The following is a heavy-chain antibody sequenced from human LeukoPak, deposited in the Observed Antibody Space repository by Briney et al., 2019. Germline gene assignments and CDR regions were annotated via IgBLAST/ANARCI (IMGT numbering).Heavy chain of an antibody. CDR2: ISGSGGGT. D-gene: IGHD6-13*01. Sequence: GGSLRLSCAASGFTFSSYAMTWVRQAPGKGLEWVSAISGSGGGTYYADSVKGRFTISRDNSKNTLYLQMNSLRAEDTAVYYCAKRISCSWWGFDYWGQGTLVTVSS. J-gene: IGHJ4*02. CDR3: AKRISCSWWGFDY. CDR1: GFTFSSYA. V-gene: IGHV3-23*01.